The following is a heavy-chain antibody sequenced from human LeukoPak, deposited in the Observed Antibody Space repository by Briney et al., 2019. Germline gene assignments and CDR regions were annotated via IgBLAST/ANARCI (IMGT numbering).Heavy chain of an antibody. CDR2: IYPGDSDT. J-gene: IGHJ4*02. D-gene: IGHD4-23*01. V-gene: IGHV5-51*01. Sequence: GEFLNISCKGSGYSFTSYWIGWVRQMPGKGLEWMGIIYPGDSDTRYSPSFQGQVTISADKSISTAYLQWSSLKASDTAMYYCARQMVTKDFDYWGQGTLVTVSS. CDR3: ARQMVTKDFDY. CDR1: GYSFTSYW.